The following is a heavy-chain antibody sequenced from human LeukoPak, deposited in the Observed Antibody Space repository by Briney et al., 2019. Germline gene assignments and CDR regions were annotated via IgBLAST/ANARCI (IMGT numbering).Heavy chain of an antibody. D-gene: IGHD1-26*01. Sequence: SETLSLTCTVSGGSISSSSYYWGWIRQPPGKGLEWIGSIYYSGSTYYNPSLKSRVTISVDTSKNQFSLRLSSVTAADTAVYYCARRLENSGSHYDALDIWGQGTMVTVSS. V-gene: IGHV4-39*01. CDR1: GGSISSSSYY. J-gene: IGHJ3*02. CDR3: ARRLENSGSHYDALDI. CDR2: IYYSGST.